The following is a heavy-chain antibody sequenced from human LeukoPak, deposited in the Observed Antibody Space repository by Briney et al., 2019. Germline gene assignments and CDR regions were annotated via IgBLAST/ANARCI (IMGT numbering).Heavy chain of an antibody. CDR1: GFTYRRYL. CDR3: ARDLSLVMPCGSYF. V-gene: IGHV3-21*06. D-gene: IGHD5-12*01. Sequence: GGSLRLSCVASGFTYRRYLMLWLRPAPGEGLEWVSTIVSGRDYIHHSNSVRRRFTTSRDNASNSRYVQMNSLRAECTAVYYGARDLSLVMPCGSYFWGQGKLVTLSS. CDR2: IVSGRDYI. J-gene: IGHJ4*02.